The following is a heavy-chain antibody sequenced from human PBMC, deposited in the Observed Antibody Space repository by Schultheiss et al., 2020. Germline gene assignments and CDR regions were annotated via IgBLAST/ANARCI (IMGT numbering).Heavy chain of an antibody. D-gene: IGHD4-17*01. CDR2: ISAYNGNT. J-gene: IGHJ6*02. V-gene: IGHV1-18*01. Sequence: ASVKVSCKASGYTFTSYDINWVRQATGQGLEWMGWISAYNGNTNYAQKLQGRVTMTTDTSTSTAYMELRSLRSDDTAVYYCARQTTVTPGHGMDVWGQGTTVTVSS. CDR1: GYTFTSYD. CDR3: ARQTTVTPGHGMDV.